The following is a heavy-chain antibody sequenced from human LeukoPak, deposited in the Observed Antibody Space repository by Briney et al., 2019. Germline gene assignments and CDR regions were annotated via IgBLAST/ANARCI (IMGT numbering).Heavy chain of an antibody. V-gene: IGHV3-33*01. Sequence: PGGSLRLSCAASGFSFSTYGMHWVRQAPGKGLDWVAVIRYDGNNEYYADSVKGRFTISRDNSKNTLYLQMNSLRAEDTAVYYCARDSVPHYYNSGSDYWDQGTLVTVSS. D-gene: IGHD3-10*01. CDR1: GFSFSTYG. CDR2: IRYDGNNE. CDR3: ARDSVPHYYNSGSDY. J-gene: IGHJ4*02.